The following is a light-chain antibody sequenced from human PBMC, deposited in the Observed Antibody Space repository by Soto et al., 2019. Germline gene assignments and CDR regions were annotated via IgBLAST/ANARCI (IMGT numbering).Light chain of an antibody. CDR1: QSVSHF. CDR2: ETS. V-gene: IGKV3-11*01. CDR3: QHRSSWPPT. J-gene: IGKJ4*01. Sequence: IVLTQSPVTLSLSPGERATLSFRASQSVSHFLAWFQQKPGQAPRLLIYETSHRAPGTPARFSGSGSGTDFTLTISSLEAEDFALYFCQHRSSWPPTFGGGTKVDIK.